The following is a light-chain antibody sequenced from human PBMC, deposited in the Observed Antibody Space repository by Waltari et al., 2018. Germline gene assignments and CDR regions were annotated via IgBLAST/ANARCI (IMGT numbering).Light chain of an antibody. CDR1: QSVTSNK. V-gene: IGKV3-20*01. Sequence: EIVLTQSPGTLSLSPGERATLSCRASQSVTSNKLARYQQKPGQAPSLLIYATSTRATGTPDRFSGSGSGTDFTLTISGLGPDDFAVYYCEQYDSAPLTFGGGTKVEIK. CDR3: EQYDSAPLT. J-gene: IGKJ4*01. CDR2: ATS.